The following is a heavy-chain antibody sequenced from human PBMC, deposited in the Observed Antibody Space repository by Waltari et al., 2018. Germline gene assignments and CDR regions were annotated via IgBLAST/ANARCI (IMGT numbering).Heavy chain of an antibody. J-gene: IGHJ4*02. V-gene: IGHV3-30*04. Sequence: QVQLVESGGGVVQPGRSLRLSCAASGFTFSSYAMHWVRQAPGKGLEWVAVISYDGSNKYYADSGKGRFTISRDNSKNTLYLQMNSLRAEDTAVYYCARDGFDYWGQGTLVTVSS. CDR1: GFTFSSYA. CDR2: ISYDGSNK. CDR3: ARDGFDY.